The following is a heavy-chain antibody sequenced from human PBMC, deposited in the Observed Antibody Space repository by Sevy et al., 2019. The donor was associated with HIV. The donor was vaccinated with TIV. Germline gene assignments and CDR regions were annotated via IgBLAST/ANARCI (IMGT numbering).Heavy chain of an antibody. Sequence: SETLSLTCTVSGGSISSGGYYWSWIRQHPGKGLEWIGYIYYSGSTYYNPSLKSRVTISVDTSKNQFSLKLSSVTAADTAVYYCARGAGYGDSYDAFDIWGQGAMVTVSS. CDR1: GGSISSGGYY. D-gene: IGHD4-17*01. CDR3: ARGAGYGDSYDAFDI. CDR2: IYYSGST. J-gene: IGHJ3*02. V-gene: IGHV4-31*03.